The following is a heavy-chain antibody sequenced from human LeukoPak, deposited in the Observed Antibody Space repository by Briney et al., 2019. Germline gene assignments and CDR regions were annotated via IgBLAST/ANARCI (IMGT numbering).Heavy chain of an antibody. V-gene: IGHV3-23*01. D-gene: IGHD1-26*01. Sequence: GGSLRLSCAASGFTFSSYAMSWVRQAPGKGLEWVSAISGSGGSTYYADSVKGRFTISRDNSKNTLYLQMNSLRAEDAAVYYCAKDIKKIVGATIVFDYWGQGTLVTVSS. J-gene: IGHJ4*02. CDR2: ISGSGGST. CDR3: AKDIKKIVGATIVFDY. CDR1: GFTFSSYA.